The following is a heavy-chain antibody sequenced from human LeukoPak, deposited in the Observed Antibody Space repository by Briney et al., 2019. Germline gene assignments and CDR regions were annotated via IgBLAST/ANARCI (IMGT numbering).Heavy chain of an antibody. D-gene: IGHD1-26*01. CDR1: GGSFSSYA. CDR2: IIPMFGAT. Sequence: ASVKVSCKASGGSFSSYAFSWVRQAPGQGLEWMGGIIPMFGATNYARKFQGRVTITADKSTNTANMEMSSLRSEDTAVYYCARSDHNSWNAFDIWGQGTMVTVSS. CDR3: ARSDHNSWNAFDI. V-gene: IGHV1-69*06. J-gene: IGHJ3*02.